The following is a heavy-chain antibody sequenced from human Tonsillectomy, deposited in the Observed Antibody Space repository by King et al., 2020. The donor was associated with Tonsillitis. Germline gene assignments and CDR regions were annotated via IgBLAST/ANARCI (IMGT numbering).Heavy chain of an antibody. CDR2: INQDGSEK. CDR1: GFIFSNYW. CDR3: ARGYRGAAGHLYDYYGMDV. D-gene: IGHD6-13*01. Sequence: VQLVESGGGLVQPGGSLRLSCAASGFIFSNYWMSWVRQAPGKGLEWVANINQDGSEKYHVDSVKGRFTLSRDNAENSLHLQIHSLRAEDTAVYYCARGYRGAAGHLYDYYGMDVWGQGTTVTVSS. J-gene: IGHJ6*02. V-gene: IGHV3-7*03.